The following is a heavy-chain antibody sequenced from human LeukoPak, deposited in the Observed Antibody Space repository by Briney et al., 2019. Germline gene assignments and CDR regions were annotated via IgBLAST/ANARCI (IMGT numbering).Heavy chain of an antibody. D-gene: IGHD5-18*01. V-gene: IGHV4-39*01. CDR2: IYYSGST. J-gene: IGHJ4*02. CDR3: ARHRFSCGHYYFDY. CDR1: GGAISSSSYY. Sequence: SETLSLTCTVSGGAISSSSYYWGWIRQPPGKGLEWIGSIYYSGSTYYNPSLKSRVTISVDTSKNQFSLKLSSVTAADTAVYYCARHRFSCGHYYFDYWGQGTLVTVSS.